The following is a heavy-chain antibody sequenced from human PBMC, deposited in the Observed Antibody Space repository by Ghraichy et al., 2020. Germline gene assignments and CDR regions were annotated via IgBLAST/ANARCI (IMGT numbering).Heavy chain of an antibody. CDR3: AREKDHLLCPFDT. D-gene: IGHD2-2*01. CDR1: GDSIGTHY. V-gene: IGHV4-59*11. CDR2: VFYTGNP. Sequence: SETLSLTCTVSGDSIGTHYWSWIRQPPGKRPEWLGYVFYTGNPNYSPSLKSRLTISLDTSKNQFSLNLTSVTAADTAVYYCAREKDHLLCPFDTWGQGILVTVSS. J-gene: IGHJ4*02.